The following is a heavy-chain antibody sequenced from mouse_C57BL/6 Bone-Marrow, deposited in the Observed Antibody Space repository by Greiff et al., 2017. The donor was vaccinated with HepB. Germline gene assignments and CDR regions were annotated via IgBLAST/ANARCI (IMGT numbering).Heavy chain of an antibody. CDR3: ARCDYGWFAY. CDR2: IDPSDSYT. J-gene: IGHJ3*01. D-gene: IGHD2-4*01. CDR1: GYTFTSYW. Sequence: VQLQQPGAELVMPGASVKLSCKASGYTFTSYWMHWVKQRPGQGLEWIGEIDPSDSYTNYNQKFKGKSTLTVDKSSSTAYMQLSSLTSEDSAVYYCARCDYGWFAYWGQGTLVTVSA. V-gene: IGHV1-69*01.